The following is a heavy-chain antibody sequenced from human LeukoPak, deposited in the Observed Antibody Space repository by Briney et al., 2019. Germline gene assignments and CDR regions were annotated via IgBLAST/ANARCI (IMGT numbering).Heavy chain of an antibody. V-gene: IGHV3-23*01. CDR2: ITNSGDST. CDR3: AKDASCSN. CDR1: GFTFSSSA. D-gene: IGHD3-10*02. J-gene: IGHJ4*02. Sequence: PGGSLRLSCAASGFTFSSSAMSWVRQAPGKGLEWVSTITNSGDSTYYADSVKGRFTISRDNSKNTVYLQVNSLRADDTAVHYCAKDASCSNWGQGTLVTASS.